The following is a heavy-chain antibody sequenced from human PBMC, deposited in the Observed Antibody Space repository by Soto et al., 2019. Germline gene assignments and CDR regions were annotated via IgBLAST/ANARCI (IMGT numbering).Heavy chain of an antibody. Sequence: SETLSLTCTVSGVSIRSGDYYWSWIRQPPGKGLEWIGYIYYSGSTYYNPSLKSRVTISVGTSKNQFSLRLDSVTAADTAVYYCARGGTYYYDSSAYRTLNWFDPWGQGTLVTVSS. CDR2: IYYSGST. D-gene: IGHD3-22*01. V-gene: IGHV4-30-4*01. CDR1: GVSIRSGDYY. J-gene: IGHJ5*02. CDR3: ARGGTYYYDSSAYRTLNWFDP.